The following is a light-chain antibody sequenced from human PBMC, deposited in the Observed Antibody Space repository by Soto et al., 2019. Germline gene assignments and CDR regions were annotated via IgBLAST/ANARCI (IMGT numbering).Light chain of an antibody. CDR3: CSYVGSSTSYV. J-gene: IGLJ1*01. CDR2: EVN. CDR1: SGDVGNYNL. Sequence: QSVLTQPASVSGSPGQSITISCTGNSGDVGNYNLVSWYQQHPGKAPKLMIYEVNKWPSGVSNRFSGSKSGNTASLTISGLQAEDEADYYCCSYVGSSTSYVFGTGTKVTVL. V-gene: IGLV2-23*02.